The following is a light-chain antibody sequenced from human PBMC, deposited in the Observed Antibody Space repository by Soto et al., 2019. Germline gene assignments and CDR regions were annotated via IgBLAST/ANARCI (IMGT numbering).Light chain of an antibody. V-gene: IGKV3-20*01. J-gene: IGKJ1*01. CDR1: QSVSSSY. Sequence: IVLTQSPGTLSLSPGERATLSCRAIQSVSSSYLAWYQQKPGQAPRPLIYDASTRATGIPDRFSGGGSGTDFTLTITRLEPEDSAVYYCQQYGSSSTWTFGQGTKVDIK. CDR2: DAS. CDR3: QQYGSSSTWT.